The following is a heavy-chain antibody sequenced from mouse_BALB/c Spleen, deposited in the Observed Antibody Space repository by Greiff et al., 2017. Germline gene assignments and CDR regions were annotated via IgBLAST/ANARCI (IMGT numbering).Heavy chain of an antibody. Sequence: QVQLQQSGAELVRPGASVTLSCKASGYTFTDYEMHWVKQTPVHGLEWIGAIDPETGGTAYNQKFKGKATLTADKSSSTAYMELRSLTSEDSAVYYCTRRCLGYFDVWGAGTKVTVSS. J-gene: IGHJ1*01. D-gene: IGHD6-1*01. CDR1: GYTFTDYE. CDR2: IDPETGGT. V-gene: IGHV1-15*01. CDR3: TRRCLGYFDV.